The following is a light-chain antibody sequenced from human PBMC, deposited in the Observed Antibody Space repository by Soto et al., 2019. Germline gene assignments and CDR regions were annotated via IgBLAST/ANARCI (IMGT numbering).Light chain of an antibody. J-gene: IGKJ4*01. Sequence: IQLTQSPSSLSASVGDRVTITCRASQDIAIYLAWYQQKPGEAPKLLIYAASTLYGGVPSRFSGSGSGTDFALTITSLQAEEFATYYCQQLRMYPSTVGRGTKVDI. CDR1: QDIAIY. CDR3: QQLRMYPST. CDR2: AAS. V-gene: IGKV1-9*01.